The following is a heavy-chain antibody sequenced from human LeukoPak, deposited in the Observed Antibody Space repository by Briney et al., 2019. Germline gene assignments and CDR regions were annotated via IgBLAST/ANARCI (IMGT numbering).Heavy chain of an antibody. J-gene: IGHJ4*02. V-gene: IGHV4-34*01. CDR1: GGSFSGYY. Sequence: PSETLSLTCAVYGGSFSGYYWSWIRQPPGKGLEWIGEINHSGSANYNPSLKSRVTISVDTSKNQFPLKLSSVTAADTAVYYCATRRGGYYSGWGQGTLVTVSS. CDR3: ATRRGGYYSG. CDR2: INHSGSA. D-gene: IGHD3-22*01.